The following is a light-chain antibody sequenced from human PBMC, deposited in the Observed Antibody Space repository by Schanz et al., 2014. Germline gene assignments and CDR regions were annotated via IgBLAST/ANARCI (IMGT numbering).Light chain of an antibody. CDR3: QHYNSYPWT. Sequence: EIVLTQSPGTLSLSPGERATLSCRASQSVSSSYLAWYQQRPGQAPRLLIYGASTRATGIPARFSGSGSGTEFTLTISSLQPDDFASYYCQHYNSYPWTFGQGTKVESK. CDR1: QSVSSSY. V-gene: IGKV3-20*01. J-gene: IGKJ1*01. CDR2: GAS.